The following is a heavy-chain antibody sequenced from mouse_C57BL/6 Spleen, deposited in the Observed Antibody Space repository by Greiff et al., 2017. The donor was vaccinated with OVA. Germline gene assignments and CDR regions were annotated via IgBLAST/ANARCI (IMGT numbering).Heavy chain of an antibody. J-gene: IGHJ1*03. CDR3: ARTTVVATEYFDV. V-gene: IGHV1-4*01. CDR2: INPSSGYT. D-gene: IGHD1-1*01. CDR1: GYTFTSYT. Sequence: VKLQESGAELARPGASVKMSCKASGYTFTSYTMHWVKQRPGQGLEWIGYINPSSGYTKYNQKFKDKATLTADKSSSTAYMQLSSLTSEDSAVYYCARTTVVATEYFDVWGTGTTVTVSS.